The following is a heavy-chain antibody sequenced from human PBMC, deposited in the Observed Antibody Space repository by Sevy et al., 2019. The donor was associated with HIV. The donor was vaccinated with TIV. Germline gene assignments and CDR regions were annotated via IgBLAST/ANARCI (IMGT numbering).Heavy chain of an antibody. CDR3: ARGKKRAVASYYFDY. D-gene: IGHD6-19*01. CDR1: GYTFTSYD. V-gene: IGHV1-8*01. Sequence: ASVKVSCKASGYTFTSYDINWVRQATGQGLEWMGWMNPNSGNTGYAQKFQGRVTMTRNTSISTAYMELSSLRSDDTAVYYCARGKKRAVASYYFDYWGQGTLVTVSS. CDR2: MNPNSGNT. J-gene: IGHJ4*02.